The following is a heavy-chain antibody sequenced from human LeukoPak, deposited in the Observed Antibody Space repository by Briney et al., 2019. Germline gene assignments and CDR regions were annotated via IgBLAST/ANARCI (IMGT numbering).Heavy chain of an antibody. CDR1: GYTFTSYG. V-gene: IGHV1-18*01. J-gene: IGHJ6*02. Sequence: GASVTVSCTASGYTFTSYGISWVRQAPGQGLEWMGWISAYNGNTNYAQKLQGRVTMTTDTSTSTAYMELRSLRSDDTAVYYCARDPLVVVAATYYYYYGMDVWGQGTTVTVSS. CDR2: ISAYNGNT. CDR3: ARDPLVVVAATYYYYYGMDV. D-gene: IGHD2-15*01.